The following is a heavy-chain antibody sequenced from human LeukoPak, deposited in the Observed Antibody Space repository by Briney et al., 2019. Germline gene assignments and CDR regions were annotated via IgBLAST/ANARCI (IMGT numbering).Heavy chain of an antibody. CDR1: GGSISSSIYN. CDR2: IYYSGTT. V-gene: IGHV4-39*01. Sequence: SETLSLTCTVSGGSISSSIYNWGWIRQPPGKGLEWIASIYYSGTTYYNPSLKSRVTISVDTSKNQFSLKLSSVAAADTAVYYCARQPYCSGGSCYDICFDPWGQGTLVTVSS. D-gene: IGHD2-15*01. J-gene: IGHJ5*02. CDR3: ARQPYCSGGSCYDICFDP.